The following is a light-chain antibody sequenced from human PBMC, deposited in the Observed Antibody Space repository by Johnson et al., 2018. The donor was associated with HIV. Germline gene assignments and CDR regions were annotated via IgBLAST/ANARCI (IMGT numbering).Light chain of an antibody. CDR2: DTD. CDR3: GTWDSSLSARRGV. CDR1: SSNIGNNF. V-gene: IGLV1-51*01. J-gene: IGLJ1*01. Sequence: QSVLTQPPSVSAAPGQKVTISCSGSSSNIGNNFVSWYQQVPGTAPKLLIYDTDKRPSGIPDRFSGSKSGTSATLGISGLQTGDEADYYCGTWDSSLSARRGVFGTGTKVTVL.